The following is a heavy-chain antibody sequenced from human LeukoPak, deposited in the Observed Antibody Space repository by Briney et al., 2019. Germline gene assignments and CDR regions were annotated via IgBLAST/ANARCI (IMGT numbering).Heavy chain of an antibody. D-gene: IGHD3/OR15-3a*01. V-gene: IGHV3-23*01. Sequence: GGSLRPSCAASGFTFSSYAMSWVRQAPGKGLEWVSAISGSGGSTYYADFVKGRFTISRDNSRNTLYLQMNSLRAEDTAVYYCAKDDGGNYDFCTGSYYYYYMDVWGKGTTVTVSS. CDR3: AKDDGGNYDFCTGSYYYYYMDV. CDR1: GFTFSSYA. J-gene: IGHJ6*03. CDR2: ISGSGGST.